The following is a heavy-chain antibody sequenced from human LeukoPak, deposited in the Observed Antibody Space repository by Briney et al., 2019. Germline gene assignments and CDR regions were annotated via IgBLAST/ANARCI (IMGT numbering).Heavy chain of an antibody. CDR2: IKARDAGGTT. CDR3: TTLRGFLGY. D-gene: IGHD3-16*01. Sequence: PGGPLRLSCAASGFTFSDAWMSWVRQAPGKGLEWVGRIKARDAGGTTDYAAPVRGRFSISRDDSKDTLYLQMNSLKTEDTAMYYCTTLRGFLGYWGQGALVTVSS. V-gene: IGHV3-15*01. J-gene: IGHJ4*02. CDR1: GFTFSDAW.